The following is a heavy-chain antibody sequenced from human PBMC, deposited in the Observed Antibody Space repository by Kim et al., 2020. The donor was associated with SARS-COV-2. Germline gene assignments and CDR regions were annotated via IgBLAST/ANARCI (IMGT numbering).Heavy chain of an antibody. Sequence: ASVKVSCKASGYTFTSYGISWVRQAPGQGLEWMGWISAYNGNTNYAQKLQGRVTMTTDTSTSTAYMELRSLRSDDTAVYYCARDVDIVATAWFDPWGQGTLVTVSS. J-gene: IGHJ5*02. CDR2: ISAYNGNT. V-gene: IGHV1-18*01. CDR1: GYTFTSYG. D-gene: IGHD5-12*01. CDR3: ARDVDIVATAWFDP.